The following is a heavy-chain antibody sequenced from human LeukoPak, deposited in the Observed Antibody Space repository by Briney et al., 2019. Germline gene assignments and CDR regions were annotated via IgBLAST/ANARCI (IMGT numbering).Heavy chain of an antibody. V-gene: IGHV3-48*03. CDR3: ARDSTNSFDY. CDR1: GFNFNTYE. J-gene: IGHJ4*02. CDR2: ISDSGAAM. Sequence: GGSLRLSCAASGFNFNTYEMNWSGRAPGKGLEWVSYISDSGAAMYYADSVKGRFTISRDNAKNSLYLQMNSLRDGDTAVYYCARDSTNSFDYWGQGALVTVSS.